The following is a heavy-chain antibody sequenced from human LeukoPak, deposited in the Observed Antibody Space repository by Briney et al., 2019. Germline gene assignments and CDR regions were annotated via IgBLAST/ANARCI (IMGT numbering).Heavy chain of an antibody. D-gene: IGHD2-2*01. Sequence: PSETLSLTCAVYGGSFSGYYWSWIRQPPGKGLEWIGEINHSGSTNYNPSLKSRVTISVDTSKNQSSLKLGSVTAADTAVYYCARGPRNCSSTSCRNWFDPWGQGTLVTVSS. CDR3: ARGPRNCSSTSCRNWFDP. CDR1: GGSFSGYY. CDR2: INHSGST. V-gene: IGHV4-34*01. J-gene: IGHJ5*02.